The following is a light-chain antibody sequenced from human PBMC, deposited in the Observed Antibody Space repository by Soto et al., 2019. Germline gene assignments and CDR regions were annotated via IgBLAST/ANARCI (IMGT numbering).Light chain of an antibody. Sequence: QSALTQPASVSGSPGQSITISCTGTSSDVGTYKYVSWYQQLPGKAPKLMIYEVSNRPSGVSNRFSGSKSGNTASLTISELQAEDEADHYCSSYTSRSTPVFGGGTQLTVL. CDR3: SSYTSRSTPV. CDR1: SSDVGTYKY. J-gene: IGLJ2*01. V-gene: IGLV2-14*01. CDR2: EVS.